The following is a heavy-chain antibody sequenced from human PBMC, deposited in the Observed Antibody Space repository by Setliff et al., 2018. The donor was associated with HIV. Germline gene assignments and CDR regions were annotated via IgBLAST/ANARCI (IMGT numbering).Heavy chain of an antibody. CDR3: ARGADYRDV. Sequence: PGESLKISCVASGYSFTNKWIGWVRQTPGKGLEWMGIIYPGDSQTKYNPSFQGQGTISVDKSLRTAYLQWSSLKTSDTAFYFCARGADYRDVWGQGTLVTVSA. V-gene: IGHV5-51*01. D-gene: IGHD4-17*01. CDR2: IYPGDSQT. CDR1: GYSFTNKW. J-gene: IGHJ4*02.